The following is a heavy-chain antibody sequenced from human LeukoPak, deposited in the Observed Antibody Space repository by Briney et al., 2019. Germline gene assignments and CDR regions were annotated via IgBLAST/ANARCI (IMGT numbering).Heavy chain of an antibody. CDR3: ASGVRGGYNYSPIFRKAYGMDV. Sequence: GGSLRLSCAASGFTFSSYSMNWVRQAPGKGLEWVSSISSSSSYIYYADSVKGRFTISRDNAKNSLYLQMNSLRAEDTAVCYCASGVRGGYNYSPIFRKAYGMDVWGQGTTVTVSS. V-gene: IGHV3-21*01. CDR2: ISSSSSYI. D-gene: IGHD5-12*01. CDR1: GFTFSSYS. J-gene: IGHJ6*02.